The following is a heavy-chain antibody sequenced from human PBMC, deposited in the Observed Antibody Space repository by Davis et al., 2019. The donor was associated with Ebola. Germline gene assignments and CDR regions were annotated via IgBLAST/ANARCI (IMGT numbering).Heavy chain of an antibody. CDR2: ISYDGSNK. Sequence: GESLKISCAASGFTFSSYGMHWVRQAPGKGLEWVAVISYDGSNKYYADSVKGRFTISRDNSKNTLYLQMNSLRAEDTAVYYCARTSSSWYVDYWGQGTLVTVSS. CDR1: GFTFSSYG. J-gene: IGHJ4*02. V-gene: IGHV3-33*05. CDR3: ARTSSSWYVDY. D-gene: IGHD6-13*01.